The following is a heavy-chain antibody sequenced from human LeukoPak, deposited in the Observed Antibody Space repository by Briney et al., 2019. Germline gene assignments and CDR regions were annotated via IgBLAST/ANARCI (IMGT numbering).Heavy chain of an antibody. V-gene: IGHV4-4*07. CDR3: ARLITGTTTAFDI. J-gene: IGHJ3*02. D-gene: IGHD1-7*01. Sequence: SETLSLTCSVSGGSISGYYWTWIRQPAGKGLEWIGRVYTSGSTHYNPSLKARLTMSVDTSKNQFSLKLSSVTAADTAVYYCARLITGTTTAFDIWGQGTMVTVSS. CDR1: GGSISGYY. CDR2: VYTSGST.